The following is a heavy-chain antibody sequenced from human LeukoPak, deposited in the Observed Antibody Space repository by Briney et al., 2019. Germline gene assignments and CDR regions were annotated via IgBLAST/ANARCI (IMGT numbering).Heavy chain of an antibody. V-gene: IGHV3-30*18. D-gene: IGHD6-13*01. CDR1: GFTFSSYG. CDR3: AKNCPVAESSWYLNGCDY. Sequence: GGSLRLSCAASGFTFSSYGMHWVRQAPGKGLEWVAVISYDGSNKYSADSVKGRFTISRDNSKNTLYLQMNSLRAEDTAVYYCAKNCPVAESSWYLNGCDYGGQGTLVTVSS. CDR2: ISYDGSNK. J-gene: IGHJ4*02.